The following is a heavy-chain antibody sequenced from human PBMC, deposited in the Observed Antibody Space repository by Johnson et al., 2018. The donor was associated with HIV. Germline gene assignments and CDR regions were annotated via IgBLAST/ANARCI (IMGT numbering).Heavy chain of an antibody. CDR1: GFTVSSDY. J-gene: IGHJ3*02. CDR3: ARKKVAATGAFDM. Sequence: VQLVESGGGLVQPGGSLRLSCAASGFTVSSDYISWVRQAPGKGLEWVSVIYSGGSTYYADSVKGRFTISRDNSKNTHYLQMNSLRAEDTAGDYCARKKVAATGAFDMWGQGTMVTVSS. CDR2: IYSGGST. V-gene: IGHV3-66*02. D-gene: IGHD6-25*01.